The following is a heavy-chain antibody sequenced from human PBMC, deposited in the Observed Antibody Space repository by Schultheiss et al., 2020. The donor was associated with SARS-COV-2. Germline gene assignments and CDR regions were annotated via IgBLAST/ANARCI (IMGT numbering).Heavy chain of an antibody. CDR3: ARDRARSYYYDSSGYLDY. CDR1: GFTFSSYS. Sequence: GESLKISCAASGFTFSSYSMNWVRQAPGKGLEWVSSISSSSSYIYYADSVKGRFTISRDNAKNSLYLLMNSLRAEDTAVYYCARDRARSYYYDSSGYLDYWGQGTLVTVSS. V-gene: IGHV3-21*01. J-gene: IGHJ4*02. D-gene: IGHD3-22*01. CDR2: ISSSSSYI.